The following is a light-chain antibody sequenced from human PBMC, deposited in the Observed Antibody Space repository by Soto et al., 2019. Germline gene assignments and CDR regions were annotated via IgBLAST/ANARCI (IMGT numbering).Light chain of an antibody. CDR3: ASHSSSSSLYV. CDR2: DVS. CDR1: SSDIGSYDY. V-gene: IGLV2-14*01. Sequence: QSVLTQPASVSGSPGQSITISCTGTSSDIGSYDYVSWYQQDSDKAPKLIIMDVSRRPSGVSDRFSGSKSGNTASLTISGLQAEDEADYYCASHSSSSSLYVFGSGTQLTVL. J-gene: IGLJ6*01.